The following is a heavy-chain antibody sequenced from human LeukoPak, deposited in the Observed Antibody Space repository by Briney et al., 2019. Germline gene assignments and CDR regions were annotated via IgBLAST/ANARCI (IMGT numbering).Heavy chain of an antibody. V-gene: IGHV3-7*05. CDR2: ITEDGSEK. Sequence: GGSLRLSCAPSRFTFWYYWMSWLRQAPGKGLEWVANITEDGSEKDYVDSVKGRLTISRDNAKTSVYLQMNSLRAERPAVYYCVRDWLSRCTLGRAMDVWGQGTTVTVSS. D-gene: IGHD7-27*01. CDR3: VRDWLSRCTLGRAMDV. J-gene: IGHJ6*02. CDR1: RFTFWYYW.